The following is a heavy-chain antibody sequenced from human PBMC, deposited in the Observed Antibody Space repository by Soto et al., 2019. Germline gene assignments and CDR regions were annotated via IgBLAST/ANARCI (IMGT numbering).Heavy chain of an antibody. CDR2: IIPLFGTA. Sequence: QVQLVQSGAEVKKPGSSVKVSCRASGGTFSSFGFNWVRQAPGQGLEWMGGIIPLFGTANNAENFQGRVTISADEGTSTASMELIGLRSEDTAIYYCARDRSMDGYNSRSFDYWGQGTLVTVS. J-gene: IGHJ4*02. D-gene: IGHD5-12*01. CDR3: ARDRSMDGYNSRSFDY. V-gene: IGHV1-69*01. CDR1: GGTFSSFG.